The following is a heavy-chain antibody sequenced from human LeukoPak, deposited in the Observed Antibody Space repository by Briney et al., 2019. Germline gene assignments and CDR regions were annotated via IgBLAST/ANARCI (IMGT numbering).Heavy chain of an antibody. CDR3: ARRYYYSGSGSGGFDF. Sequence: GESLKISCEGSGYTFSKHWIGWVRQMPGKKKEWMGIVAPDDLDIRYSPSFQGQVTISADKSVNTAYLQRSSLKTSDTAMYYCARRYYYSGSGSGGFDFWGQGTLVIVSS. D-gene: IGHD3-10*01. CDR1: GYTFSKHW. J-gene: IGHJ4*02. V-gene: IGHV5-51*01. CDR2: VAPDDLDI.